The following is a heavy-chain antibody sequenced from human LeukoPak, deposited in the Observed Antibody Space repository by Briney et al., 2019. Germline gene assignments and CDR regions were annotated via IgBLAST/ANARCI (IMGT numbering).Heavy chain of an antibody. CDR1: GYTFTGYY. CDR3: ARVGRWERPQNYYYGMDV. Sequence: ASVKVSCKASGYTFTGYYMHWVRQAPGQGLEWMGWINPNSGGTNYAQKFRGRVTMTRDTSITTAYMELSSLRFDDTAMYYCARVGRWERPQNYYYGMDVWGQGTTVTVSS. CDR2: INPNSGGT. J-gene: IGHJ6*02. D-gene: IGHD1-26*01. V-gene: IGHV1-2*02.